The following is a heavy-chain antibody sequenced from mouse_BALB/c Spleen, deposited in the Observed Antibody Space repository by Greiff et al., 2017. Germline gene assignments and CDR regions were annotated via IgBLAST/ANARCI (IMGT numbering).Heavy chain of an antibody. V-gene: IGHV5-4*02. D-gene: IGHD1-1*01. CDR1: GFTFSDYY. J-gene: IGHJ4*01. CDR3: ARDPTTVVATWSYYAMDY. Sequence: EVKLMESGGGLVKPGGSLKLSCAASGFTFSDYYMSWVRQTPEKRLEWVATISDGGSYTYYPDSVKGRFTISRDNAKNNLYLQMSSLKSEDTAMYYCARDPTTVVATWSYYAMDYWGQGTSVTVSS. CDR2: ISDGGSYT.